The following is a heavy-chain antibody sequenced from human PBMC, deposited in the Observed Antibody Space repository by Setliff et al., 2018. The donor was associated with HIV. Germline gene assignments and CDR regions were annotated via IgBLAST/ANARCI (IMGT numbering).Heavy chain of an antibody. CDR2: IYYSGST. D-gene: IGHD3-10*01. CDR1: GDSTSGYY. V-gene: IGHV4-39*01. CDR3: ARARITMVRGVIIRRGGYYFDY. Sequence: PSETLSLTCPVSGDSTSGYYWGWIRQPPGKGLEWIGSIYYSGSTYYNPSLKSRVTISVDTSKNQFSLKLSSVTAADTAVYYCARARITMVRGVIIRRGGYYFDYWGQGTLVTVSS. J-gene: IGHJ4*02.